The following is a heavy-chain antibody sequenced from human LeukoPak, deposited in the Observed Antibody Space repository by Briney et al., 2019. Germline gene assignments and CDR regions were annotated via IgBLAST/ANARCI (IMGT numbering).Heavy chain of an antibody. Sequence: PSETLSLTCTVSGGSISSYYWSWIRQPPGKGLEWIGYIYYSGSTNYNPSLKSRVTMSVDTSKNQFSLKLSSVTAADTAVYYCARVQAGYSYGFDPWGQGTLVTVSS. CDR1: GGSISSYY. J-gene: IGHJ5*02. D-gene: IGHD5-18*01. V-gene: IGHV4-59*01. CDR2: IYYSGST. CDR3: ARVQAGYSYGFDP.